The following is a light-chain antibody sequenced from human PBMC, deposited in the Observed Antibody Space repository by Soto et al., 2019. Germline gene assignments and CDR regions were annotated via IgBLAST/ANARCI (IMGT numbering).Light chain of an antibody. J-gene: IGKJ1*01. V-gene: IGKV1D-12*01. Sequence: DIQMTQSPSSVSASVGDRVTITCRASQGISSLLAWYQQKPGKAPKLLIYYASNLENGVPSRFSGSGSGPYITLTISSLQPEDFATYFCQQADSFQWTFGQGTKV. CDR3: QQADSFQWT. CDR1: QGISSL. CDR2: YAS.